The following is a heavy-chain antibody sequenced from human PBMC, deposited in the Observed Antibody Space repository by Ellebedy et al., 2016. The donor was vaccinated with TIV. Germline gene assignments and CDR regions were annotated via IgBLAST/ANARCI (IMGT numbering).Heavy chain of an antibody. V-gene: IGHV1-46*03. D-gene: IGHD3-9*01. J-gene: IGHJ6*03. CDR3: ARTINYYYMDV. CDR1: GYTFTTYY. Sequence: ASVKVSXXASGYTFTTYYLHWVRQAPGQGLEWMGIINPRDGGTTYAQKFEGRLNMTRDTSTSTVYMDLSSLRSEDTAVYFCARTINYYYMDVWGKGTTVTVSS. CDR2: INPRDGGT.